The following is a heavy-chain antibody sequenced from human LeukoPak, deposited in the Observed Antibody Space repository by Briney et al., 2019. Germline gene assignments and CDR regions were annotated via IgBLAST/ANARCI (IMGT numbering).Heavy chain of an antibody. CDR1: GFIFTNYA. J-gene: IGHJ4*02. CDR3: AKDRDGYNTDFDY. V-gene: IGHV3-23*01. CDR2: ISGSGGST. D-gene: IGHD5-24*01. Sequence: PGGSLRLSCAASGFIFTNYAMTWVRQAPGKGLEWVSGISGSGGSTYYADSVKGRFTISRDKSKNTLYLQMNSLRAEDTAVYYCAKDRDGYNTDFDYWGQGPLVTVSS.